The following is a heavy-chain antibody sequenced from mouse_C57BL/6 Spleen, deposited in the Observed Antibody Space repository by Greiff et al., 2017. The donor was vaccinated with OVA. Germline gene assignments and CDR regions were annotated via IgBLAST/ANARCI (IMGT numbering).Heavy chain of an antibody. Sequence: QVQLQQPGAELVMPGASVKLSCKASGYTFTSYWMHWVKQRPGQGLEWIGDIDPSDSYTNYNQKFKGKSTLTVDKSSSTAYLQLSRLPSEDSAVYYCAKGAYGSTAWFAYWGQGTLVTVSA. D-gene: IGHD1-1*01. CDR2: IDPSDSYT. J-gene: IGHJ3*01. CDR1: GYTFTSYW. CDR3: AKGAYGSTAWFAY. V-gene: IGHV1-69*01.